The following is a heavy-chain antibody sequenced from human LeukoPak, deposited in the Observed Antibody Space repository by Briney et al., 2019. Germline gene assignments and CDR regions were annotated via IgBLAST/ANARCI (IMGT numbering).Heavy chain of an antibody. J-gene: IGHJ4*02. Sequence: ASVKVSCKVSGYTLTELSMHWVRQAPGEGLEWMGGFDPEDGETIYAQKFQGRVTMTEGTSTDTAYMELSSLRSEDTAVYYCATAGSSWYAPFDYWGQGTLVTVSS. V-gene: IGHV1-24*01. CDR3: ATAGSSWYAPFDY. CDR1: GYTLTELS. CDR2: FDPEDGET. D-gene: IGHD6-13*01.